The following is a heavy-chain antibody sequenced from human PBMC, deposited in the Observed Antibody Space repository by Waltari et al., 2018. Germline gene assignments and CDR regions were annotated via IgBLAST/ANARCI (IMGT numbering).Heavy chain of an antibody. CDR3: ARGLGGSSPFDY. D-gene: IGHD3-16*01. V-gene: IGHV1-2*02. J-gene: IGHJ4*02. CDR2: INPTNGVT. CDR1: GYSFGGYY. Sequence: QVHLAQSGAEVKKSGASVKVSGKASGYSFGGYYLDWVRQAPGQGLEWMGWINPTNGVTNYAQKFQGRVTMTRDTSINSVYMDLSRLRSDDTAVYFCARGLGGSSPFDYWGRGTLVTVSS.